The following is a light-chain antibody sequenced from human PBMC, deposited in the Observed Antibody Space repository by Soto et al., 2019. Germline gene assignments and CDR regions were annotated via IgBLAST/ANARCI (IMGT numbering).Light chain of an antibody. CDR3: SSYTSSRTLV. CDR1: SSDVGAYNY. V-gene: IGLV2-14*01. J-gene: IGLJ1*01. CDR2: EVS. Sequence: QSALTQPASVSGSPGQSITISCTGTSSDVGAYNYVSWYQQHPGKAPKLMIYEVSNRPSGVPHRFSGSKSDNTASLTISGLQTDDEAVYYCSSYTSSRTLVFGTGTKVTVL.